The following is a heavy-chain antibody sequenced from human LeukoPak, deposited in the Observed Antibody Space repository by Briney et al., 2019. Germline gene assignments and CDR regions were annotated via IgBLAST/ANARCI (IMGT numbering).Heavy chain of an antibody. Sequence: AGGSLRLSCAASGFTFSSYSMSWVRQAPGKGLEWVSSISSSSSYIYYADSVKGRFTISRDNSKNTLYLQMNNLRPEDTAVYYCARDEGYNYGHPFDYWGQGALVTVSS. CDR3: ARDEGYNYGHPFDY. J-gene: IGHJ4*02. CDR1: GFTFSSYS. D-gene: IGHD5-18*01. CDR2: ISSSSSYI. V-gene: IGHV3-21*01.